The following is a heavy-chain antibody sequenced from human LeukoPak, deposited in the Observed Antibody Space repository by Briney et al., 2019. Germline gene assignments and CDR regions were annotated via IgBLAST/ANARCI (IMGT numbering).Heavy chain of an antibody. CDR2: IYDSGST. CDR3: ARGGSGWYNHDRKFDY. CDR1: GGSIRSSYYY. V-gene: IGHV4-39*01. D-gene: IGHD6-19*01. J-gene: IGHJ4*02. Sequence: PSETLSLTCTVSGGSIRSSYYYWGWIRQPPGKGLEWIGSIYDSGSTYYNPSLKSRVTISVDTSKNQFSLKLNSVTAADTAVYYCARGGSGWYNHDRKFDYWGQGTLVTVSS.